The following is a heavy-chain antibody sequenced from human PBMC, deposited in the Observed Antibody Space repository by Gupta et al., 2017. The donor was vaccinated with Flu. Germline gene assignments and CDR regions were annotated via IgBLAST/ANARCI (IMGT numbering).Heavy chain of an antibody. V-gene: IGHV4-38-2*01. Sequence: QVQLQESGPGLVKPSETLSLTCAVSGYSISSGYYWGWIRQPPGKGLEWIGSIYHSGSTYYNPSLKSRVTISVDTSKNQFSLKLSSVTAADTAVYYCARVRIDYYYDSSGYYYPGWFDPWGQGTLVTVSS. CDR3: ARVRIDYYYDSSGYYYPGWFDP. CDR1: GYSISSGYY. J-gene: IGHJ5*02. D-gene: IGHD3-22*01. CDR2: IYHSGST.